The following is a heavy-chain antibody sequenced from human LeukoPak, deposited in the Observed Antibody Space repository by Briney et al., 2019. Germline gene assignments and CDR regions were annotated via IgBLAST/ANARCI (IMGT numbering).Heavy chain of an antibody. CDR3: ARGPRAAADDY. CDR2: INAANGNT. V-gene: IGHV1-3*01. Sequence: ASVKVSCKASGGTFSSYAISWGRQAPGQRPEWIGWINAANGNTKYSQKFQGRVTITRDTSASTAYMELSSLRSEDTAVYYCARGPRAAADDYWGQGTLVTVSS. D-gene: IGHD6-13*01. CDR1: GGTFSSYA. J-gene: IGHJ4*02.